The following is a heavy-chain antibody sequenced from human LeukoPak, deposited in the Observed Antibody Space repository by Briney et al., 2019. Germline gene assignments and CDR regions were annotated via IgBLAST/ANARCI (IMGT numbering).Heavy chain of an antibody. V-gene: IGHV4-59*08. CDR1: GGSISSYS. Sequence: SETLSLTCTVSGGSISSYSWSWIRQPPEKGLEWIGYIYSSGRTNHNPSLKSRVTISVSTSRNQFSLKLSSVTAADTAVYYCARHLDYGDHQGAFDIWGQGTMVTVSS. J-gene: IGHJ3*02. CDR2: IYSSGRT. CDR3: ARHLDYGDHQGAFDI. D-gene: IGHD4-17*01.